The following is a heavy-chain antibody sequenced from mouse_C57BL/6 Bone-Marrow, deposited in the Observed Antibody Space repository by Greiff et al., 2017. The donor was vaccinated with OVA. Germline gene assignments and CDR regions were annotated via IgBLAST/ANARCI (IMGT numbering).Heavy chain of an antibody. CDR1: GYTFTDHT. Sequence: VQVVESDAELVKPGASVKISCKVSGYTFTDHTIHWMKQRPEQGLEWIGYIYPRDGSTKYNEKFKGKATLTADKSSSTAYMQLNSRTSEDAAVYFCARWKRITTVALDYWGQGTTLTVSS. CDR2: IYPRDGST. V-gene: IGHV1-78*01. D-gene: IGHD1-1*01. CDR3: ARWKRITTVALDY. J-gene: IGHJ2*01.